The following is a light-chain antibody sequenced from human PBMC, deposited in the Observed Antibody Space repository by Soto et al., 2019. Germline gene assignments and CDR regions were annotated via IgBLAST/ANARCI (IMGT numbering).Light chain of an antibody. CDR2: EVS. Sequence: QSALTQPASVSGSPGQSITISCTGTSSDLGDSKFVSWYQQHPGKAPKLMISEVSSRPSGVSNRFSGSKSGNTASLTISGLQAEDEADYYCQSYDSSLSGVVFGGGTKLTVL. J-gene: IGLJ2*01. CDR3: QSYDSSLSGVV. V-gene: IGLV2-14*01. CDR1: SSDLGDSKF.